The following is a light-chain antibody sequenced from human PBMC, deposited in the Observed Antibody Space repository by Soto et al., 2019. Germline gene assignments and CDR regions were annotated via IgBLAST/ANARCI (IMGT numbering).Light chain of an antibody. J-gene: IGKJ4*01. Sequence: EIVMTQSPATLSVSPGERATLSCRASQSVYSNLAWYQQKPGQPPRLLIYGASTSATGIPARFSGSGSGTEFTLAISSLQSEDFAVYYCQQYNKWPLTFGGGTKVEVK. CDR3: QQYNKWPLT. CDR2: GAS. V-gene: IGKV3-15*01. CDR1: QSVYSN.